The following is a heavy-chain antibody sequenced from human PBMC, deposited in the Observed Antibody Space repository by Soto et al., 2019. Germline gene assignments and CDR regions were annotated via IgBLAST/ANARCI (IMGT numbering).Heavy chain of an antibody. CDR1: GYTLTELS. J-gene: IGHJ4*02. V-gene: IGHV1-24*01. Sequence: ASVKVSCKVSGYTLTELSMHWVRQAPGKGLEWMGGFDPEDGETIYAQKFQGRVTMTEDTSTDTAYMELSSLRSEDTAVYYCGTYYYDSRGYLNYWGQGPLVTVSS. CDR3: GTYYYDSRGYLNY. D-gene: IGHD3-22*01. CDR2: FDPEDGET.